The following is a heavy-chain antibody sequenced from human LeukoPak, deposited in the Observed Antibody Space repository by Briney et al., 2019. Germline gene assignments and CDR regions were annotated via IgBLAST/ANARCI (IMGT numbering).Heavy chain of an antibody. Sequence: GGSLRLSCAASGFTFSSYAMGWVRQAPGKGLEWVSAISGSGGSTYYADSVKGRFTISRDNSKNALYLQMNSLRAEDTAVYYCAKDLNGRDYYYYMDVWGKGTTVTVSS. CDR1: GFTFSSYA. J-gene: IGHJ6*03. V-gene: IGHV3-23*01. D-gene: IGHD1-1*01. CDR2: ISGSGGST. CDR3: AKDLNGRDYYYYMDV.